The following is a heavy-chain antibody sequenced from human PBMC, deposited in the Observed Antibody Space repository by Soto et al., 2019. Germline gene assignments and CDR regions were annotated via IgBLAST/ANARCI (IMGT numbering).Heavy chain of an antibody. CDR2: ISGSGGST. Sequence: GGSLRLSCAASGFTFSSYAMSWVRQAPGKGLEWVSAISGSGGSTYYADSVKGRFTISRDNSKNTLYLQMNSLRAEDTAVYYCAKGMRGLGPVYYYYGMDVRGQGTTVNVSS. CDR1: GFTFSSYA. J-gene: IGHJ6*02. CDR3: AKGMRGLGPVYYYYGMDV. V-gene: IGHV3-23*01. D-gene: IGHD7-27*01.